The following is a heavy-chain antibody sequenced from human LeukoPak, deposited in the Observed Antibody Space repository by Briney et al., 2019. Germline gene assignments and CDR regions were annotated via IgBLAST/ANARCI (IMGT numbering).Heavy chain of an antibody. D-gene: IGHD1-26*01. CDR1: GDSMTNYY. CDR2: IYVSGRT. CDR3: ARDRWELTPAKGWFDS. V-gene: IGHV4-4*07. Sequence: KPSETLSLTCAVSGDSMTNYYRSWIRQPAGQGLEWIGHIYVSGRTNYNPSFKSRVSMSIDTSKKQFSLNLTSVSAADTAVYFCARDRWELTPAKGWFDSWGQGTLVTVSS. J-gene: IGHJ5*01.